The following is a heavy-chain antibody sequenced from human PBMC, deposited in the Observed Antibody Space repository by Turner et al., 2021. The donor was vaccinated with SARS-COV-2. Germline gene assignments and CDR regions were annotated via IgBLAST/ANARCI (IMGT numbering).Heavy chain of an antibody. CDR3: ARLPVGYYGSGSYYHYGMDV. V-gene: IGHV4-39*01. CDR1: CGSISRSSYY. Sequence: QLQLQESGPGLETPSETLSLTCSVPCGSISRSSYYWGWIRQPPGKGLEWIGIIYYSGSTYYNPSLKSRVTISVDTSKNQFSLKLSSVTAADTAVYYCARLPVGYYGSGSYYHYGMDVWGQGTTVTVSS. D-gene: IGHD3-10*01. J-gene: IGHJ6*02. CDR2: IYYSGST.